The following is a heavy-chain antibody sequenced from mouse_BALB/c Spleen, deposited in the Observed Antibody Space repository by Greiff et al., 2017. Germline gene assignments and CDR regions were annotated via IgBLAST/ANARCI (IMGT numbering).Heavy chain of an antibody. CDR2: IRLKSNNYAT. CDR3: TRQDLYYYAMDY. J-gene: IGHJ4*01. V-gene: IGHV6-6*02. Sequence: EVKLVESGGGLVQPGGSMKLSCVASGFTFSNYWMNWVRQSPEKGLEWVAEIRLKSNNYATHYAESVKGRFTISRDDSKSSVYLQMNNLRAEDTGIYYCTRQDLYYYAMDYWGQGTSVTVSS. D-gene: IGHD5-1*01. CDR1: GFTFSNYW.